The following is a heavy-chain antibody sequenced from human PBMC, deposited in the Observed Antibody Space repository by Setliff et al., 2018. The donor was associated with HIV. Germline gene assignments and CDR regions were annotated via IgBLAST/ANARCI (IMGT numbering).Heavy chain of an antibody. Sequence: PGGSLRLSCAASGFTFSSYWMSWVRQAPGKGLEWVAVISYDGTKTSYADSVKDRFTISRDNSKNTLYLQMNSLRAEDTAVYYCARYSGGGEFQQYYYYYYMDVWGKGTTVTVSS. CDR3: ARYSGGGEFQQYYYYYYMDV. V-gene: IGHV3-30*03. J-gene: IGHJ6*03. CDR1: GFTFSSYW. CDR2: ISYDGTKT. D-gene: IGHD1-26*01.